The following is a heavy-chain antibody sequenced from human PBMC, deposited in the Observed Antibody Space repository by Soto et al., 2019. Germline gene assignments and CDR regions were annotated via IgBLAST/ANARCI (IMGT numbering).Heavy chain of an antibody. V-gene: IGHV4-59*12. CDR3: VREYYYYYMDV. Sequence: PSETLSLTCTVSGGSISSYYWSWIRQPPGKGLEWIGYIYHSGSTNYNPSLKSRVTISVDTSKNQFSLKLSSVTAADTAVYYCVREYYYYYMDVWGKGNTVTVSS. CDR1: GGSISSYY. D-gene: IGHD1-26*01. CDR2: IYHSGST. J-gene: IGHJ6*03.